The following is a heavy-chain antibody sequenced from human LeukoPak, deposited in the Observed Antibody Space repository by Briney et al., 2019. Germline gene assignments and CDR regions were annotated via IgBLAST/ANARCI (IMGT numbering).Heavy chain of an antibody. CDR1: GYTFTSYA. Sequence: GASVKVSCKASGYTFTSYAMNWVRQAPGQGLEWMGWINPNSGGTSYAQKFQGRVTMTRDTSMNTAYMELTRLTSDDTAVYYCARMTAPFDSWGQGTLVTVSS. J-gene: IGHJ4*02. D-gene: IGHD5-18*01. CDR3: ARMTAPFDS. V-gene: IGHV1-2*02. CDR2: INPNSGGT.